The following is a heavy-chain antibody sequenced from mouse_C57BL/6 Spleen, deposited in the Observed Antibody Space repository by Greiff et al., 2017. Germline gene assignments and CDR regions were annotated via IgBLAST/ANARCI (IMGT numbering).Heavy chain of an antibody. CDR3: VRGDTTVVAPYYAMDY. D-gene: IGHD1-1*01. CDR1: GFTFNTYA. V-gene: IGHV10-3*01. Sequence: EVHLVESGGGLVQPKGSLKLSCAASGFTFNTYAMHWVRQAPGKGLEWVARIRSKSSNYATYYADSQSMLYLQMNNLKTEDTAMYYCVRGDTTVVAPYYAMDYWGQGTSVTVSS. J-gene: IGHJ4*01. CDR2: IRSKSSNYAT.